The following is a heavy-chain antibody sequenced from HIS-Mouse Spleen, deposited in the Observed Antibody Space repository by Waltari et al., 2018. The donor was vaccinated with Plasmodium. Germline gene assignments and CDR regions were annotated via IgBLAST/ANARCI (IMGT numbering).Heavy chain of an antibody. Sequence: EVQLVESGGGLVQPGGSLRLSCASFGVTFGSHWMSWVRQAPGKGLEWVANIKQDGSEKYYVDSVKGRFTISRDNAKNSLYLQMNSLRAEDTAVYYCASSWYWYFDLWGRGTLVTVSS. V-gene: IGHV3-7*01. J-gene: IGHJ2*01. CDR2: IKQDGSEK. CDR3: ASSWYWYFDL. CDR1: GVTFGSHW. D-gene: IGHD6-13*01.